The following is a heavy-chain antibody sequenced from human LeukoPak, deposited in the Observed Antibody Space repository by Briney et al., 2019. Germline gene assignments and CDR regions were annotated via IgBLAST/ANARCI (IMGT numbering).Heavy chain of an antibody. CDR3: AGVGRFGELSNFDY. J-gene: IGHJ4*02. CDR2: ISSNGGST. Sequence: GGSLRLSRAASGFTFSSYAMHWVRQAPGKGLEYVSAISSNGGSTYYANSVKGRFTISRDNSKNTLYLQMGSLRAEDMAVYYCAGVGRFGELSNFDYWGQGTLVTVSS. V-gene: IGHV3-64*01. CDR1: GFTFSSYA. D-gene: IGHD3-10*01.